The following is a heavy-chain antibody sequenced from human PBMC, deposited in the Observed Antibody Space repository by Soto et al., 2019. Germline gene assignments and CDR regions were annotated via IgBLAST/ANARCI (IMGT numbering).Heavy chain of an antibody. CDR3: ARQIRWPGGLFDY. V-gene: IGHV4-61*01. Sequence: QVQLQESGPGLVKPSETLSLTCTVSGGSVSSGTYYWSWIRQPPGKGLEWIGYIYYSGSTNYNPSLKSRVTISVDTSKNQFSLKLSSVTAADTAVYYCARQIRWPGGLFDYWCQGTLVTVSS. J-gene: IGHJ4*02. CDR2: IYYSGST. CDR1: GGSVSSGTYY. D-gene: IGHD4-17*01.